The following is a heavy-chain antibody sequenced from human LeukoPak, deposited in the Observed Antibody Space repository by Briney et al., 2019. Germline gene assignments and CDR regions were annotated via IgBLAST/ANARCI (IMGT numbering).Heavy chain of an antibody. J-gene: IGHJ4*02. V-gene: IGHV3-48*02. CDR2: ISTGSSTI. CDR3: ARDSDWSFDY. D-gene: IGHD3-9*01. CDR1: GFTFSTYS. Sequence: GSLRLSCEASGFTFSTYSMNWVRQAPGKGLEWLSYISTGSSTIFYSDSVKGRFTISRDNAKNSLYLQMNSLRDEDTAVYYCARDSDWSFDYWGQGALVTVSS.